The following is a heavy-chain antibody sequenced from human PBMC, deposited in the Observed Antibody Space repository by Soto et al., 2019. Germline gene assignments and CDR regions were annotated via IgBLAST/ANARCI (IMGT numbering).Heavy chain of an antibody. CDR2: IYYSGST. V-gene: IGHV4-31*03. J-gene: IGHJ5*02. CDR1: GGSISSGGYY. Sequence: SETLSLTCTVSGGSISSGGYYWSWIRQHPGKGPEWIGYIYYSGSTYYNPSLKSRVTISVDTSKNQFSLKLSSVTAADTAVYYCARETRGGYCSSTSCYQGSWFDPWGQGTLVTVSS. CDR3: ARETRGGYCSSTSCYQGSWFDP. D-gene: IGHD2-2*01.